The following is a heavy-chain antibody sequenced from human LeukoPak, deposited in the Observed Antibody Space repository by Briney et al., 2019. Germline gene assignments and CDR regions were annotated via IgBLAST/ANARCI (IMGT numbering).Heavy chain of an antibody. V-gene: IGHV3-64D*09. J-gene: IGHJ4*02. CDR1: GITFSSYA. Sequence: GGSLRLSCSASGITFSSYAMHWVRQAPGKGLEYVSGISSDGDKRYYADSVTGRFIISRDNPKNTLYLQMSSLRAEDTAVYYCVKDQRLTLEVFDFWGQGTLVTVSS. CDR2: ISSDGDKR. CDR3: VKDQRLTLEVFDF. D-gene: IGHD1-1*01.